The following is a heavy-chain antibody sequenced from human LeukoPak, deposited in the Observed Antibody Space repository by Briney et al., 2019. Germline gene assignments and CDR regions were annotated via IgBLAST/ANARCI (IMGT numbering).Heavy chain of an antibody. D-gene: IGHD3-10*01. Sequence: GGSLRLSCVDSGFTFTNAWMSWVRQAPGKGLEWIGRIKSKTGGETTNYAEPVRGRFSISRDDSKSAVYLQMNSLKIEDTAVCYCTTDLGTYYHGSQRLIPIDYWGQGTLVTVSS. J-gene: IGHJ4*02. CDR2: IKSKTGGETT. V-gene: IGHV3-15*01. CDR1: GFTFTNAW. CDR3: TTDLGTYYHGSQRLIPIDY.